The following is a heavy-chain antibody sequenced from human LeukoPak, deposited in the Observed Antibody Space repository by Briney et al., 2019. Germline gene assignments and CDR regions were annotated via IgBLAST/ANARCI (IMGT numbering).Heavy chain of an antibody. CDR2: IWYDGSNK. D-gene: IGHD6-13*01. Sequence: GGSLRLSCAASGFTFSSYGMHWVRQAPGKGLEWVAVIWYDGSNKYYADSVKGRFTISRDNSKNTLYLQMNSLRAEDTAVYYCAKYSYSSSWYLDYWGQGTLVTVSS. CDR1: GFTFSSYG. V-gene: IGHV3-30*02. J-gene: IGHJ4*02. CDR3: AKYSYSSSWYLDY.